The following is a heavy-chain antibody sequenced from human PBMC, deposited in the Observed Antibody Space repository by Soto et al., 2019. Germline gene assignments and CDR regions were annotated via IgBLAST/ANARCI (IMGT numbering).Heavy chain of an antibody. Sequence: EVQLVESGGGLVQPGGSLRVSCAASGFTFTSYWMSWVRQAPGKGLEWVANIKEDGSAKYYLDSVKGRFTISRDNAKNSLYLQMNSLRADDTAVYYCAREDFYRFDYWGQGNRLTVSS. CDR1: GFTFTSYW. CDR3: AREDFYRFDY. D-gene: IGHD3-3*01. J-gene: IGHJ4*02. CDR2: IKEDGSAK. V-gene: IGHV3-7*01.